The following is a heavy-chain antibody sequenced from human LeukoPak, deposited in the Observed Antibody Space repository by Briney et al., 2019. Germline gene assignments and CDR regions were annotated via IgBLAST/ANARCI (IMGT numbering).Heavy chain of an antibody. V-gene: IGHV4-4*07. D-gene: IGHD6-19*01. CDR2: IYTSGST. J-gene: IGHJ4*02. Sequence: SETLSLTCTVSGGSISSYYWSWIRQAAGKGLEWIGRIYTSGSTNYNPSLKSRLTMSVDTSKNQFSLKLSAVTAADRAVYYCARVGTGYSSGPVDYWGREPWSPSLQ. CDR3: ARVGTGYSSGPVDY. CDR1: GGSISSYY.